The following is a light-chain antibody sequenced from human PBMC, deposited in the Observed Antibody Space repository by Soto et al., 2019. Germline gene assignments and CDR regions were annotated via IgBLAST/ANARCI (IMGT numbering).Light chain of an antibody. Sequence: QSALTQPDSVSGSPGQSITISCTGTSSDVGGYNYVSWYQQHPGKAPKLMIYDVSNRPSGVSNRFSGSKSGNTASLTISGLQAEDEADYYCSSYTSSSFYVFGTGTKVTVL. CDR1: SSDVGGYNY. CDR2: DVS. CDR3: SSYTSSSFYV. V-gene: IGLV2-14*01. J-gene: IGLJ1*01.